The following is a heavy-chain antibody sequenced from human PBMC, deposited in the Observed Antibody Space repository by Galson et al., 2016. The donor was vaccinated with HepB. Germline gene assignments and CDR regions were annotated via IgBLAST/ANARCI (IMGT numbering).Heavy chain of an antibody. J-gene: IGHJ4*02. CDR1: GFSFSNSG. D-gene: IGHD3-16*01. Sequence: SLRLSCAASGFSFSNSGMSWVRQAPGRGLXWVSXXXRXGXATHYADFVKGRFTISRDNSKNTLYLYMNNLTAGDTAIYYCGKHGGFDYWGQGALVTVSS. V-gene: IGHV3-23*01. CDR2: XXRXGXAT. CDR3: GKHGGFDY.